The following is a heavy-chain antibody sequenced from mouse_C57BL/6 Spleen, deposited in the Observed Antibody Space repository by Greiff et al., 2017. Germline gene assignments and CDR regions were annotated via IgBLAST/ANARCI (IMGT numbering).Heavy chain of an antibody. Sequence: VQLQQPGAELVKPGASVKLSCKASGYTFTSYWMHWVKQRPGQGLEWIGMIHPNSGSTNYNEKFKSKATLTVDKSSSTAYMPLSSLTSEDSAVYYCARPDYYGSSYDYFDYWGQGTTLTVSS. CDR2: IHPNSGST. V-gene: IGHV1-64*01. CDR1: GYTFTSYW. CDR3: ARPDYYGSSYDYFDY. J-gene: IGHJ2*01. D-gene: IGHD1-1*01.